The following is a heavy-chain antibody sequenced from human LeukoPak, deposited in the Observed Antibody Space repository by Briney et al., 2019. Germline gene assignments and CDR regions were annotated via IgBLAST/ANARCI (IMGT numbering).Heavy chain of an antibody. V-gene: IGHV4-34*01. D-gene: IGHD4-17*01. CDR3: ARYGDYVNYYYGLDV. J-gene: IGHJ6*04. CDR2: INHSGST. Sequence: SETLSLTCAVYGGSLSGYYWSWIRQPRGKGLEWIGEINHSGSTNYNPSLKSRVTISVDTFKNQFSLKLSSVTAADTAVYYCARYGDYVNYYYGLDVWGKGTTVTVSS. CDR1: GGSLSGYY.